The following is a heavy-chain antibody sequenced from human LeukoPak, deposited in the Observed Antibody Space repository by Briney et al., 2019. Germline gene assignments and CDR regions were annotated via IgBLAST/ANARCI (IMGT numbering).Heavy chain of an antibody. D-gene: IGHD4-17*01. CDR1: GYRFARYS. V-gene: IGHV1-46*01. CDR2: INPGDGGT. CDR3: ATFTTVSTGDY. J-gene: IGHJ4*02. Sequence: ASVKVSCKASGYRFARYSMHWVRQAPGQGLEWMGIINPGDGGTTYAQKFEGRLNLTRDMSTSTVYMELSSLRSEDTAMYYCATFTTVSTGDYWGQGTLVTVSS.